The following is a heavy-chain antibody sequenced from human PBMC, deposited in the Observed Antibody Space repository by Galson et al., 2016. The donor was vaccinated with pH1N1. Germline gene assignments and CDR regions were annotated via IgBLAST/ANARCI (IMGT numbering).Heavy chain of an antibody. CDR1: KFTFSSYS. CDR3: ARGLKIINQNVAIRGGFDS. V-gene: IGHV3-48*01. D-gene: IGHD3-16*01. CDR2: ISGSSSAI. J-gene: IGHJ4*02. Sequence: SLRLSCAASKFTFSSYSMNWVRQAPGKGLQWISYISGSSSAIFYADSVKGRFTISRDNANQLLYLQMNSLRADDTAVYSCARGLKIINQNVAIRGGFDSWGRGTQVIVSS.